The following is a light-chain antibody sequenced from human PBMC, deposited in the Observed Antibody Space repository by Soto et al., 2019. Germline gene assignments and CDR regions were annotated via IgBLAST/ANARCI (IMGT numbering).Light chain of an antibody. Sequence: DIQMTQSPSSLSASVGDRVTITCRASQSIRSYLNWYQQKPGKAPKLLIYAASSLQSGVPSRFSGSGSVTDFTLTISSLQPEDVAAYYCQQTYSSPLTFGGGTKVEVK. V-gene: IGKV1-39*01. CDR1: QSIRSY. J-gene: IGKJ4*01. CDR3: QQTYSSPLT. CDR2: AAS.